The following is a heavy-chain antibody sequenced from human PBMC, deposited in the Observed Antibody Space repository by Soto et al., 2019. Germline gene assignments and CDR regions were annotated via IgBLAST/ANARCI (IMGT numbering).Heavy chain of an antibody. J-gene: IGHJ4*02. CDR3: ARGYVEMATTYYFDD. CDR1: GGSISSSNW. CDR2: IYYSGST. Sequence: QVQLQESGPGLVKPSGTLSLTCAVSGGSISSSNWWSWVRPPPGQGLEWIGEIYYSGSTNYNPYLRSRVSISVEKSMNRFTLTLSSVTAADKCVYYGARGYVEMATTYYFDDWGQGTLVTVSS. D-gene: IGHD5-12*01. V-gene: IGHV4-4*02.